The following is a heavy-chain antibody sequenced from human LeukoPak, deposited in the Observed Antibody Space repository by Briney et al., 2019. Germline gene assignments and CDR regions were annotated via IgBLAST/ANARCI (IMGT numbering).Heavy chain of an antibody. J-gene: IGHJ4*02. D-gene: IGHD1-26*01. CDR2: IWYDGSNK. CDR3: TKDHHSGSYPHFDY. CDR1: GFTFSSYG. V-gene: IGHV3-33*06. Sequence: GGSLRLSCAASGFTFSSYGMHWVRQAPGKGLEWVAVIWYDGSNKYYADSVKGRFTISRDNSKNTLYLQMNSLRAEDTAVYYCTKDHHSGSYPHFDYWGQGTLVTVSS.